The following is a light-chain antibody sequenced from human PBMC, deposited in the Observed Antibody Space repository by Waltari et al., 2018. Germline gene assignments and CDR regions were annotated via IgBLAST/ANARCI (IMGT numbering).Light chain of an antibody. V-gene: IGLV2-23*02. CDR3: CSYAGLGTYV. CDR1: TSDVGNYDL. CDR2: EVI. Sequence: QSALTQPASVSGTPGQSITISCTGTTSDVGNYDLVPWYQHHPGKAPKLLLCEVIKRLSGVSSRFSGSNSGSTDSLTISGLQPEDEADYYCCSYAGLGTYVFGSGTKVTVL. J-gene: IGLJ1*01.